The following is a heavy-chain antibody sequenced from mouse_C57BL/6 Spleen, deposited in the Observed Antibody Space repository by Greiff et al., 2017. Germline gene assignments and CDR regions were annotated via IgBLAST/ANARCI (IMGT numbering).Heavy chain of an antibody. V-gene: IGHV1-15*01. Sequence: VQLQESGAELVRPGASVTLSCKASGYTFTDYEMHWVKQTPVHGLEWIGAIDPETGGTAYNQKFKGKAILTADKSSSTAYMELRSLTSEDSAVYYCTRRGNSNYGYYAMDYWGQGTSVTVSS. D-gene: IGHD2-5*01. CDR2: IDPETGGT. J-gene: IGHJ4*01. CDR1: GYTFTDYE. CDR3: TRRGNSNYGYYAMDY.